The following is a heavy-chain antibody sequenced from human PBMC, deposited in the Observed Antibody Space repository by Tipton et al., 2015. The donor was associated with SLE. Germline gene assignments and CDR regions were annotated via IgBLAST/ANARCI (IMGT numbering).Heavy chain of an antibody. CDR1: GFTFSTYW. Sequence: GSLRLSCAASGFTFSTYWMSWIRLAPRKGLERVANIKEDGGEKYYVDSVKGRFTISRDNSKNTLSLQMNSLRLADTAGDYCARAPSNGSLTESGIVVWGEETTVIAFS. J-gene: IGHJ6*01. D-gene: IGHD3-9*01. CDR3: ARAPSNGSLTESGIVV. V-gene: IGHV3-7*03. CDR2: IKEDGGEK.